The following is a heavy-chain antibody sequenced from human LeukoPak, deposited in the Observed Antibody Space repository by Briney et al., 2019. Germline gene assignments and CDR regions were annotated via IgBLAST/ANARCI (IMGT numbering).Heavy chain of an antibody. V-gene: IGHV4-34*01. CDR2: INHSGST. D-gene: IGHD3-10*01. CDR3: ARRTMAWFGESYYYYYMDV. Sequence: GSLRLSCAASGFTFSSYSMNWVRQAPGKGLEWIGEINHSGSTNYNPSLKSRVTISVDTSKNQFSLKLSSVTAADTAVYYCARRTMAWFGESYYYYYMDVWGKGTTVTISS. CDR1: GFTFSSYS. J-gene: IGHJ6*03.